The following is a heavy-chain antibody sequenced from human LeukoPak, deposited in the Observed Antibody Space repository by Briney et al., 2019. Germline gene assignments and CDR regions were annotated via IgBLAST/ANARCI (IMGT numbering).Heavy chain of an antibody. CDR3: ARWGPYYYGSGSYYNAHFDY. V-gene: IGHV4-34*01. D-gene: IGHD3-10*01. Sequence: SETLSLTCAVYGGSFSGYYWSWIRQPPGKGLEWIGEINHSGSTNYNPSLKIRVTISVDTSKNQFSLKLSSVTAADTAVYYCARWGPYYYGSGSYYNAHFDYWGQGTLVTVSS. CDR1: GGSFSGYY. J-gene: IGHJ4*02. CDR2: INHSGST.